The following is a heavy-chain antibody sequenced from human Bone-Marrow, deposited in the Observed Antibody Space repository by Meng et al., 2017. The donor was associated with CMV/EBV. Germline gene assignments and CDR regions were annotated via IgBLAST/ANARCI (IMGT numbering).Heavy chain of an antibody. CDR1: GFTFSSYS. CDR3: ARGTYYDFWSGYYTGAGYYYGMDV. V-gene: IGHV3-21*01. CDR2: ISSSSSYI. J-gene: IGHJ6*01. D-gene: IGHD3-3*01. Sequence: GGSLRLSCAASGFTFSSYSMNWVRQAPGKGLEWVSSISSSSSYIYYADSVKGRFTISRDNAKNSLYLQMNSLRAEDTAVYYCARGTYYDFWSGYYTGAGYYYGMDVWGQGAMVTVSS.